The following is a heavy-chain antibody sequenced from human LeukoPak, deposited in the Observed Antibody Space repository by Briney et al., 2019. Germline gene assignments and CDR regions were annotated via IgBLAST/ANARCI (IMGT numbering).Heavy chain of an antibody. CDR3: ASGRYYGSGSQYNWFDP. J-gene: IGHJ5*02. Sequence: PSETLSLTCTVSGGSISSSSYYWGWIRQPPGKGLEWIGSIYYSGSTYYNPSLKSRVTISVDTSKNQFSLKLSSVTAAVTAVYYCASGRYYGSGSQYNWFDPWGQGTLVTVSS. CDR1: GGSISSSSYY. V-gene: IGHV4-39*01. CDR2: IYYSGST. D-gene: IGHD3-10*01.